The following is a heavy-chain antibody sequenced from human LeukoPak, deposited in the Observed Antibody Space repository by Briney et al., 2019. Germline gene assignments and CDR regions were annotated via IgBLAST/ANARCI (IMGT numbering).Heavy chain of an antibody. Sequence: GGSLRLSCAASGFTFSDYYMSWIRHAPGKGLEWVSYISSSGSTIYYADSVKGRFTISRDNAKNSLYLQMNSLRAEDTAVYYCARALSFIAVAVYYFDYWGQGTLVTVSS. CDR2: ISSSGSTI. J-gene: IGHJ4*02. D-gene: IGHD6-19*01. CDR3: ARALSFIAVAVYYFDY. V-gene: IGHV3-11*01. CDR1: GFTFSDYY.